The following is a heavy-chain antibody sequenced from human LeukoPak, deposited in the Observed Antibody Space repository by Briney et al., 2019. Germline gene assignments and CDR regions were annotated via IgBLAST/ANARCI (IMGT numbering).Heavy chain of an antibody. CDR3: ARDIALRMDA. V-gene: IGHV3-74*01. CDR2: ISGDGSNT. Sequence: PGGSLRLSCAASGFTFSTSWIHWVRQAPGKGLMWVSLISGDGSNTRYADSVKGRFTISRDNAKNTLYLQMNSLRAEDTAVYYCARDIALRMDAWGQGTTVTVSS. J-gene: IGHJ6*02. D-gene: IGHD3-16*02. CDR1: GFTFSTSW.